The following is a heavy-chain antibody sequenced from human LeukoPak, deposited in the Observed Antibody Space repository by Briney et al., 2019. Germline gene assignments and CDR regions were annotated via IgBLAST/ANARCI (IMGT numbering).Heavy chain of an antibody. Sequence: GGSLRLSCAASGFTFSNYAMSWIRQAPGKGLEWVSAISGSGGRTYYADSVKGRFTLSRDNSKNTLYLQMNSLRAEDTAVYYCAKEYYYGSGTYYNVDYWGQGTLVTVSS. J-gene: IGHJ4*02. CDR2: ISGSGGRT. CDR1: GFTFSNYA. CDR3: AKEYYYGSGTYYNVDY. D-gene: IGHD3-10*01. V-gene: IGHV3-23*01.